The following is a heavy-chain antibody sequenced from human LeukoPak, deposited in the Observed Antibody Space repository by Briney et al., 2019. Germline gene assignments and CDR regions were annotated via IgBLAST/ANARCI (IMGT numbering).Heavy chain of an antibody. CDR3: ARSGGYCSGGSCYTHKWFDP. CDR1: GGSISSYY. CDR2: ISYSGST. Sequence: SDTLSLTCTVSGGSISSYYWSWIPQPPGKGLEWIRYISYSGSTNYNPSLRSRVTISVDTSKNQFSLKLSSVTAADTAVYYCARSGGYCSGGSCYTHKWFDPWGQGTLVAVSS. J-gene: IGHJ5*02. D-gene: IGHD2-15*01. V-gene: IGHV4-59*07.